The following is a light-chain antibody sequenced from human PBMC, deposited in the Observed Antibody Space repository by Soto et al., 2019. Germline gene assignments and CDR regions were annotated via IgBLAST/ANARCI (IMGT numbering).Light chain of an antibody. J-gene: IGKJ1*01. V-gene: IGKV3-20*01. CDR1: QSVSNNY. CDR3: QQYGSSGT. Sequence: EIVLTPSPATLSFSPGERATLSCRASQSVSNNYLAWYQQKPGQAPRLLIYGASNRATGIPDRFSGSGSGTDFTLTISRLEPEDFAVYYCQQYGSSGTFGQGTKV. CDR2: GAS.